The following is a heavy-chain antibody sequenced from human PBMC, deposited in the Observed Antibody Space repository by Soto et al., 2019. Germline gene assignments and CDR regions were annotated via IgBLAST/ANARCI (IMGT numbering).Heavy chain of an antibody. CDR3: ARGEGRLTGTWCER. D-gene: IGHD1-7*01. CDR2: INHSVST. CDR1: GGSFSSYY. Sequence: SETLSLTCDVYGGSFSSYYWNWIRQPPGKGLEWLGEINHSVSTNYNPSLKRRVTISLDTSKTQFSLKLTSVTAADTAVYYCARGEGRLTGTWCERLGQRTLVTSSS. V-gene: IGHV4-34*01. J-gene: IGHJ5*02.